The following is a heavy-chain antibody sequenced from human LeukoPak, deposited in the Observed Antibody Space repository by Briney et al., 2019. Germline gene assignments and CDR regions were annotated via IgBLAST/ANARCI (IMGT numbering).Heavy chain of an antibody. CDR2: IIPILGIA. CDR3: ARDLSGYGNEGPFDY. D-gene: IGHD5-18*01. J-gene: IGHJ4*02. V-gene: IGHV1-69*04. CDR1: GGTFSSYA. Sequence: ASVKVSCKASGGTFSSYAISWVRQAPGQGLEWMGRIIPILGIANYAQKFQGRVTITADKSTSTAYMELSSLRSEDTAVYYCARDLSGYGNEGPFDYWGRGTLVTVSS.